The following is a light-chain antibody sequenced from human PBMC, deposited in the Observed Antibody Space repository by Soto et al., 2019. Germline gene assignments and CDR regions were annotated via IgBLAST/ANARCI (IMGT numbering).Light chain of an antibody. Sequence: EIVLTQSPGTLSLSPGERATLSCRASQSVGRDYLAWYQQKPGQAPRLLIHGTSYRATGIPDWFRGSGSGTDFILTISRLEPEDFAVYYCQQYNNWPRWTFGQGTKVDIK. J-gene: IGKJ1*01. CDR2: GTS. V-gene: IGKV3-20*01. CDR3: QQYNNWPRWT. CDR1: QSVGRDY.